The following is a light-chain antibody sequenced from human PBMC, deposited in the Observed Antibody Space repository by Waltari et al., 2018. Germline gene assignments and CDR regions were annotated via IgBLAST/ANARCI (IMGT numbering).Light chain of an antibody. Sequence: QSVLTQPPSTSGTPGQRVTISCSGSSSNTRPYYVHWYHQLPGTAPTLLIYRNNQRPSGVPDRFSGSKSGTSASLAISGLRSEDEADYYCATWDDSLTAWVFGGGTKLTVL. J-gene: IGLJ3*02. CDR1: SSNTRPYY. CDR2: RNN. V-gene: IGLV1-47*01. CDR3: ATWDDSLTAWV.